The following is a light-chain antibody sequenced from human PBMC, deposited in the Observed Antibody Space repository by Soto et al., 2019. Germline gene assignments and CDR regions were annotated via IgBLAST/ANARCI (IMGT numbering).Light chain of an antibody. V-gene: IGKV3-11*01. J-gene: IGKJ4*01. CDR1: QSISRY. Sequence: EIVLTQSPATLSLSPGDRATLSCRASQSISRYLAWYQQKPGQAPRLLIYDASKRAAWIPARYSASGSGTDFTLTITRLEPEDFAVYYCQQRSNWPTTFGGGTKVEIK. CDR3: QQRSNWPTT. CDR2: DAS.